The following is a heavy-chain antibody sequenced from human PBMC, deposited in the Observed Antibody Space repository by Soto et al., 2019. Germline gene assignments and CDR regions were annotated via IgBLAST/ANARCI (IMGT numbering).Heavy chain of an antibody. V-gene: IGHV4-31*03. CDR2: IYYSGST. CDR3: ARGGLYYDYVWGSYRYGYFDL. CDR1: GGSISSGGSY. D-gene: IGHD3-16*02. Sequence: PSATLSLTCTVSGGSISSGGSYWSWIRQHPGEGLEWIGYIYYSGSTYYNPSLESRVLISVDTSKNQFSLKLSSVTAADTAVYYCARGGLYYDYVWGSYRYGYFDLWGQGTLVTVSS. J-gene: IGHJ4*02.